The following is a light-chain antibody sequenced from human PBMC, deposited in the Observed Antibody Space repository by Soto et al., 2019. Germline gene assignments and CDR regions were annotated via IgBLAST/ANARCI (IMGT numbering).Light chain of an antibody. J-gene: IGLJ1*01. CDR3: QVWDSSSDPYV. Sequence: SYKLTQPPSVSVAPGQTARITCGGNNIGSKSVHWYQQKPGQAPVLVVYDDSDRPSGIPERFSGSNSGNTATLTISGVEAGDEADYYCQVWDSSSDPYVFGTGTKVT. V-gene: IGLV3-21*02. CDR1: NIGSKS. CDR2: DDS.